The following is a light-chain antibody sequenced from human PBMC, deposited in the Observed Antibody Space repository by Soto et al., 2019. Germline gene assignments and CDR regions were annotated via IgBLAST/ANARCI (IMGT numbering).Light chain of an antibody. CDR1: QLFSSNS. J-gene: IGKJ1*01. V-gene: IGKV3-20*01. Sequence: GFTQSPSTLVLSPRERATLSCRASQLFSSNSLAWYQQKPGQAPRLLLYGASNRATGSPARFSGSGSGADFTLTISRLEPEDFAVYYCQQYGTSPGTFGQGTKVDIK. CDR2: GAS. CDR3: QQYGTSPGT.